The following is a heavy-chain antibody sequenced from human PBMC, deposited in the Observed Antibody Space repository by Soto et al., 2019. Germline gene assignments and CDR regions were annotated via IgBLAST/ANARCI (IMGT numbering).Heavy chain of an antibody. Sequence: GESLKISCAASGFTFSSYAMSWVRQAPGKGLEWVSAISGSGGRTYYGDSVKGWFTISRDNSKYTLYLQMNSLRAEDTDVYYCATSGPGHIVVVTALEFWGQGSLVTVSS. CDR1: GFTFSSYA. V-gene: IGHV3-23*01. CDR3: ATSGPGHIVVVTALEF. J-gene: IGHJ4*01. CDR2: ISGSGGRT. D-gene: IGHD2-21*02.